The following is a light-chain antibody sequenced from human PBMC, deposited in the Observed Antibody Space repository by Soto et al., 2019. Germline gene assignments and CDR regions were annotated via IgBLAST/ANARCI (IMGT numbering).Light chain of an antibody. CDR3: GADHGSGSNFVVV. Sequence: QAVVTQPPSASASLGASVTLTCTLSSGYSNYKVDWYQQRPGKGPRFAMRVGTGGIVGSKGDGIPDRFSVLGSGLNRYLTIKNIQEEDESDYHCGADHGSGSNFVVVFGGGTKLTVL. CDR1: SGYSNYK. CDR2: VGTGGIVG. V-gene: IGLV9-49*01. J-gene: IGLJ2*01.